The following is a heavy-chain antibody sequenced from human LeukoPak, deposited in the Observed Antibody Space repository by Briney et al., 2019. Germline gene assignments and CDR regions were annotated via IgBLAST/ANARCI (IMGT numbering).Heavy chain of an antibody. D-gene: IGHD1-7*01. CDR2: SGST. V-gene: IGHV4-59*08. Sequence: PSETLSLTCTVSGASIKTYYWSWIRQPPGKGLEWIGHSGSTNYNPSLKSRVTMSVDTSKNQFSLKLTSVTAADTAVYYCARHGNWNSRQYYFDYWGQGTLVTVSS. CDR3: ARHGNWNSRQYYFDY. J-gene: IGHJ4*02. CDR1: GASIKTYY.